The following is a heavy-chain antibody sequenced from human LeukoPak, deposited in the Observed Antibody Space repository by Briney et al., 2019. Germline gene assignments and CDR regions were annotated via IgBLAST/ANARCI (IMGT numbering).Heavy chain of an antibody. CDR1: GASIRSYY. D-gene: IGHD6-13*01. Sequence: SETLSLTCTVSGASIRSYYCSWIRQPPGKGLEWIGYIYDSGSTDYNPSLKSRVTISVDTSKNQFSLKLSSVTAADTAVYYCARGRKEQLGQYNWFDPWGQGTLVTVSS. CDR3: ARGRKEQLGQYNWFDP. J-gene: IGHJ5*02. CDR2: IYDSGST. V-gene: IGHV4-59*01.